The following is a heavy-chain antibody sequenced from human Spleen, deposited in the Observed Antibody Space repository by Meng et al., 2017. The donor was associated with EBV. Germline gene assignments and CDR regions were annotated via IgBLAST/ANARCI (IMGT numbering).Heavy chain of an antibody. CDR3: ASESGRGFTPGY. Sequence: QVQCRQSGAEVTEPGSSVKGSCRTSGGTFRSDAVSWVRQAPGQGLEWMGGLIPMVGAPHYAQKFQGRVTIIADESTSTHSMELNSLRSEDTAMYYCASESGRGFTPGYWGQGTLVTVSS. V-gene: IGHV1-69*01. D-gene: IGHD3-10*01. CDR1: GGTFRSDA. CDR2: LIPMVGAP. J-gene: IGHJ4*02.